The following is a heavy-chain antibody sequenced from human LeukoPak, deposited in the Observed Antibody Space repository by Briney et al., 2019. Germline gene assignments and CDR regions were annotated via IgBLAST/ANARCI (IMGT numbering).Heavy chain of an antibody. V-gene: IGHV1-8*01. CDR1: GYTFTTYD. CDR3: ARGGGAAGGKYYFDY. Sequence: GASVKVSCKASGYTFTTYDINWVRQATGQGLEWMGWMNPNSGNTGYAQKFQGRVTMTRNTSISTAYMELSSLRSEGTAVYLCARGGGAAGGKYYFDYWGQGTLVTVSS. CDR2: MNPNSGNT. J-gene: IGHJ4*01. D-gene: IGHD6-13*01.